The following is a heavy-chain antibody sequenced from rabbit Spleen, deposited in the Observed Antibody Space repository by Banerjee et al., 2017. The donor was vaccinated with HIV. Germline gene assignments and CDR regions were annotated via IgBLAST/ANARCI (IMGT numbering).Heavy chain of an antibody. CDR3: ARDTGSSFSGYGMDL. V-gene: IGHV1S40*01. Sequence: QSLEESGGGLVQPEGSLALTCKASGFSFSSSDYICWVRQAPGKGLEWISCIAGSSSGFTYSATWAKGRFTCSKTSSTTVTLQMTSLTVADTATYFCARDTGSSFSGYGMDLWGPGTLVTVS. CDR2: IAGSSSGFT. J-gene: IGHJ6*01. D-gene: IGHD8-1*01. CDR1: GFSFSSSDY.